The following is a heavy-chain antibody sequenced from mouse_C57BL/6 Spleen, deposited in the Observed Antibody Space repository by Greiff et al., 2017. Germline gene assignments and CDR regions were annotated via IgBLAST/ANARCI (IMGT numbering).Heavy chain of an antibody. CDR1: GFSLTSYG. D-gene: IGHD1-1*01. CDR2: IWRGGST. CDR3: AKGRGSSQGYFDV. J-gene: IGHJ1*03. Sequence: QVQLQQSGPGLVQPSQSLSITCTVSGFSLTSYGVHWVRQSPGKGLEWLGVIWRGGSTDYNAAFMSRLSITTDKSKSQVFFKKNTLQGDDPAIYAGAKGRGSSQGYFDVWGTGTTVTVSA. V-gene: IGHV2-5*01.